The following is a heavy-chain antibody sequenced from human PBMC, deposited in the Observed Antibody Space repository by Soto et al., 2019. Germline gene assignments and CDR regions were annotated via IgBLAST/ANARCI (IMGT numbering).Heavy chain of an antibody. J-gene: IGHJ5*02. CDR3: ARARGGFWRGLDR. CDR1: GDSISNYY. CDR2: FHNSGST. V-gene: IGHV4-59*08. Sequence: SETLSLTCTVSGDSISNYYWTWIRQPPGKGLEWIGYFHNSGSTNYNPSLKSRVAISVDTSKNLFSLKLSSVTAADTAIYCCARARGGFWRGLDRWGQGTLVPVSS. D-gene: IGHD3-3*01.